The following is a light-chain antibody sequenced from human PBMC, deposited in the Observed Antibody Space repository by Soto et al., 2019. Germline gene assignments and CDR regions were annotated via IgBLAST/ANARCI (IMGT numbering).Light chain of an antibody. V-gene: IGKV3-20*01. CDR2: GAS. CDR1: QSVSSSY. Sequence: EIVLTQSPGTLSLSPGERATLSCRASQSVSSSYLAWYQQKPGQAPRLLIYGASSRATGIPDRFSGSGFGTDFTLTISRLEPEDFAVYYCQQYGSSPDTFGQGTKLEIK. J-gene: IGKJ2*01. CDR3: QQYGSSPDT.